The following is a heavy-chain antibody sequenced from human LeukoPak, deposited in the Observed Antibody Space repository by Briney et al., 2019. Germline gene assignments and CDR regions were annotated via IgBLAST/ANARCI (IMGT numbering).Heavy chain of an antibody. J-gene: IGHJ3*01. Sequence: PSETLSLTCSVSGASISSHYWNWIRQPPGKELEWIGYIFHSGNTKSNPSLTGRVTMSVDTSKMQISLKLTSVTAADTARYYCARWGDSMSSGIYAFDVWGQGTVVTVAS. CDR2: IFHSGNT. V-gene: IGHV4-59*11. CDR3: ARWGDSMSSGIYAFDV. CDR1: GASISSHY. D-gene: IGHD6-6*01.